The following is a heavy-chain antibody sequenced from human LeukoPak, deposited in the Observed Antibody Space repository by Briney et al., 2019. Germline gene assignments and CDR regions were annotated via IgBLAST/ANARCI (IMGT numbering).Heavy chain of an antibody. CDR3: ARDYHSMIVATRFDY. CDR1: GFTFSDYY. V-gene: IGHV3-11*01. CDR2: ISSSGSTI. J-gene: IGHJ4*02. Sequence: GGSLRLSCAASGFTFSDYYMSWIRQAPGKGLEWVSYISSSGSTIYYADSVKGRFTIPRDNAKNSLYLQMNSLRAEDTAVYYCARDYHSMIVATRFDYWGQGTLVTVSS. D-gene: IGHD3-22*01.